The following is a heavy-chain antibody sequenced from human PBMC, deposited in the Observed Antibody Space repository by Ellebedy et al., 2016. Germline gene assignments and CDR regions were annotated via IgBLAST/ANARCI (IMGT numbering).Heavy chain of an antibody. CDR1: GGSFSGYY. D-gene: IGHD3/OR15-3a*01. Sequence: GSLRLXCAVYGGSFSGYYWGWIRQPPGKGLEWIGSIYYSGSTYYNPSLKSRVTISVDTSKNQFSLKLSSVTAADTAVYYCARAGMIFGLVQQFNPWGQGTLVTVSS. J-gene: IGHJ5*02. CDR2: IYYSGST. CDR3: ARAGMIFGLVQQFNP. V-gene: IGHV4-34*01.